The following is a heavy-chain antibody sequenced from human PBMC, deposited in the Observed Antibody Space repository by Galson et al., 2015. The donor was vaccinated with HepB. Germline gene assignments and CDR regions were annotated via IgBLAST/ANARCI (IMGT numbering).Heavy chain of an antibody. CDR2: IHSGGDT. J-gene: IGHJ4*02. CDR1: GFTVSSRY. D-gene: IGHD1-26*01. CDR3: TRGWVGATRFAY. V-gene: IGHV3-53*01. Sequence: SLRLSCAASGFTVSSRYMNWVRQAPGKGLEWVSVIHSGGDTYYADSVKGRFTITRDNSKNTAYLQMTGLRVEDTAVYYCTRGWVGATRFAYWGQGTLVSVSS.